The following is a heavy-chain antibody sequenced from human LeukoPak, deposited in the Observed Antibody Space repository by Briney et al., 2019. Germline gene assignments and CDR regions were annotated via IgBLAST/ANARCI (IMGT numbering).Heavy chain of an antibody. D-gene: IGHD1-26*01. J-gene: IGHJ4*02. Sequence: PGGSLRLSCAASGFTFTDYWMTWVRQVPGKGLEWVANIHKAGTESYYVDSVKGRFAISRDNAKNSLYLQLSSLRVDDTAVYYCARVGTWELQRVFDYWGQGPLVTVSS. CDR1: GFTFTDYW. CDR2: IHKAGTES. CDR3: ARVGTWELQRVFDY. V-gene: IGHV3-7*01.